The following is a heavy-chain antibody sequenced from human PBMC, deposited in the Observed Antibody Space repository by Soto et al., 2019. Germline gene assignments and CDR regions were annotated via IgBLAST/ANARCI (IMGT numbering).Heavy chain of an antibody. CDR3: ARVVYSSGWYDSSLDY. Sequence: ASVKVSCKASGYTFTSYYMHWVRQTPGQGLEWMGIINPSGGSTSYAQKFQGRVTMTRDTSTSTVYMELSSLRSEDTAVYYCARVVYSSGWYDSSLDYWGQGTLVTVSS. CDR2: INPSGGST. CDR1: GYTFTSYY. V-gene: IGHV1-46*03. D-gene: IGHD6-19*01. J-gene: IGHJ4*02.